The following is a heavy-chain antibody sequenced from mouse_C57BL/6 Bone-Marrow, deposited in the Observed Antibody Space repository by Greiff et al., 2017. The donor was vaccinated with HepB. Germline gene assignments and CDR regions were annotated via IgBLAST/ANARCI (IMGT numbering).Heavy chain of an antibody. V-gene: IGHV5-17*01. CDR1: GFTFSDYG. CDR3: AVIQFAY. J-gene: IGHJ3*01. CDR2: ISSGSSTI. Sequence: EVKLMESGGGLVKPGGSLKLSCAASGFTFSDYGMHWVRQAPEKGLEWVAYISSGSSTIYYADTVKGRFTISRDNAKNTLFLQMTSLRSEDTAMYYCAVIQFAYWGQGTLVTVSA.